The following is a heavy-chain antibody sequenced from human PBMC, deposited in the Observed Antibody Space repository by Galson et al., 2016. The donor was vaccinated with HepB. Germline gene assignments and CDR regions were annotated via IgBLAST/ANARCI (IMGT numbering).Heavy chain of an antibody. J-gene: IGHJ2*01. CDR1: GFTFSDFA. Sequence: SLRLSCAASGFTFSDFAMSWVRQAPGKGLEWVSVIYSGGTTHYADFGKGRFTISRDNSKNTLFLEINSLSAEDTALYYCARGAPPGTRYCDLWGRGTLVTVSS. D-gene: IGHD6-13*01. CDR3: ARGAPPGTRYCDL. CDR2: IYSGGTT. V-gene: IGHV3-53*01.